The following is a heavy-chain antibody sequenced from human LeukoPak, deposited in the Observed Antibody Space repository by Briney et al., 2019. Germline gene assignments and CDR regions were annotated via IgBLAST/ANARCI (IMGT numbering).Heavy chain of an antibody. CDR3: AKSYCSGGSCYSGGIFFDY. D-gene: IGHD2-15*01. CDR2: ISGSGGST. CDR1: GFTFSSYA. Sequence: PGGSLRLSCAASGFTFSSYAMSWVRQAPGKGLEWVSAISGSGGSTYYADSVKGRFTIPRDNSKNTLYLQMNSLRAEDTAVYYCAKSYCSGGSCYSGGIFFDYWGQGTLVTVSS. V-gene: IGHV3-23*01. J-gene: IGHJ4*02.